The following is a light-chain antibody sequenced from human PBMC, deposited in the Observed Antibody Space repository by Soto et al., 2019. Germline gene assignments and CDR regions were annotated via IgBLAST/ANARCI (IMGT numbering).Light chain of an antibody. CDR3: SSYTSSSTRV. Sequence: QSALTQPASVSGSPGQSITISCTGTSSDVGGYNYVSWYQQNPGKAPKLMIYDVNNRPSGVSYPFSGSKSGNTASLTISGLQAEDEADYYCSSYTSSSTRVFGTGTKLTVL. J-gene: IGLJ1*01. V-gene: IGLV2-14*01. CDR1: SSDVGGYNY. CDR2: DVN.